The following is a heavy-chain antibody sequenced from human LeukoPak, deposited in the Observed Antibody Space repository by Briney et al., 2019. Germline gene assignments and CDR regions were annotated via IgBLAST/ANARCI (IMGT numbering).Heavy chain of an antibody. CDR2: ISYSGST. J-gene: IGHJ2*01. D-gene: IGHD5-24*01. CDR1: GASISTYNDY. CDR3: ARRRRDGYNNYWYFDF. V-gene: IGHV4-39*02. Sequence: PSETLSLACTVSGASISTYNDYSAWIRQPPGKGLEWIRGISYSGSTYYNPSLESRVTISTDTSKNDFSLQVSSVTAADTAVYYCARRRRDGYNNYWYFDFWGRGTLVTVSS.